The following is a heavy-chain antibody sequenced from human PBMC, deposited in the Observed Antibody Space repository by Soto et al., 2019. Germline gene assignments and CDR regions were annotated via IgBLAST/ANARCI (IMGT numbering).Heavy chain of an antibody. D-gene: IGHD2-15*01. J-gene: IGHJ3*02. V-gene: IGHV3-23*01. CDR1: GFTVSSHA. Sequence: EVQVLESGGGLVQPGGSLRLSCEGSGFTVSSHAMTRIRQAPGKGPEWVSTITADGGTYYADSVKGRFAMSRDTSESTLYLQMNSLVAEDTAAYYCAPHVSCSGGSCQYDAFAIRGQGTMVTVSS. CDR3: APHVSCSGGSCQYDAFAI. CDR2: ITADGGT.